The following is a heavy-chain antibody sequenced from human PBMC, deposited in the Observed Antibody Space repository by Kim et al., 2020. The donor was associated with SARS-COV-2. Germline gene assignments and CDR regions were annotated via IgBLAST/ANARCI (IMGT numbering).Heavy chain of an antibody. Sequence: GGSLRLSCAASGFTFSSYAMHWVRQAPGKGLEWVAVISYDGSNKYYADSVKGRFTISRDTSKNTLYLQMTSLRAEDPAVYYCARLNLRGYSYGYRDYGM. J-gene: IGHJ6*01. CDR2: ISYDGSNK. D-gene: IGHD5-18*01. CDR1: GFTFSSYA. V-gene: IGHV3-30*04. CDR3: ARLNLRGYSYGYRDYGM.